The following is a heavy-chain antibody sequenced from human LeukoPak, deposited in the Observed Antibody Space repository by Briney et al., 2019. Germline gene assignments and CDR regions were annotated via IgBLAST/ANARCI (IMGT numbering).Heavy chain of an antibody. D-gene: IGHD4-17*01. CDR3: ARSVTRVAYYYYYYMDV. Sequence: GGSLRLSCAASGFTFSSYSMNWVRQAPGKGLEWVSYISSRSSTIYYADSVKGRFTISRDNAKNSLYLQMNSLRAEDTAVYYCARSVTRVAYYYYYYMDVWGKGTTVTISS. V-gene: IGHV3-48*01. CDR2: ISSRSSTI. CDR1: GFTFSSYS. J-gene: IGHJ6*03.